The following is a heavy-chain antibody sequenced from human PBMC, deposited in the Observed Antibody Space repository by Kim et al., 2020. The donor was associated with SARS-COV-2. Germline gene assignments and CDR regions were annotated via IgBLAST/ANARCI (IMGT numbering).Heavy chain of an antibody. D-gene: IGHD6-13*01. Sequence: GGSLRLSCAASGFTFSSYGMHWVRQAPGKGLEWVAVIWYDGSNKYYADSVKGRFTISRDNSKNTLYLQMNSLRAEDTAVYYCASLIAAAGTPDYWGQGTLVTVSS. J-gene: IGHJ4*02. V-gene: IGHV3-33*01. CDR3: ASLIAAAGTPDY. CDR1: GFTFSSYG. CDR2: IWYDGSNK.